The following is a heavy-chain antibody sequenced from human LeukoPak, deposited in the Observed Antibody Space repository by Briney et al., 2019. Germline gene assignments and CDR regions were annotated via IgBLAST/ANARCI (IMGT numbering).Heavy chain of an antibody. CDR2: IYHNGET. J-gene: IGHJ4*02. D-gene: IGHD6-19*01. Sequence: KPSETLSLTCAASGHSISSNYYWGWIRQPPGKGLEWIGSIYHNGETYYSPSLKSRVTMSVDTSKNQFSLKLNSVTAADTAVYYCARLPNGGWPVWGQGTLVTVSS. CDR3: ARLPNGGWPV. V-gene: IGHV4-38-2*01. CDR1: GHSISSNYY.